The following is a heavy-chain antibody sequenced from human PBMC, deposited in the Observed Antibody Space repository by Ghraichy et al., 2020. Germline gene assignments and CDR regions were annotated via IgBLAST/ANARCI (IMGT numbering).Heavy chain of an antibody. Sequence: GSLRLSCAVYGGSFNVYYWSWIRQPPGKGLEWIGEISHSGSTNHNPSLKSRVTISVDTSKNQFSLKLSSVLAADTAVYYCARGILANPDSYSVVTLRGYYFDYWGQGTLVTVSS. J-gene: IGHJ4*02. CDR2: ISHSGST. CDR1: GGSFNVYY. CDR3: ARGILANPDSYSVVTLRGYYFDY. D-gene: IGHD4-11*01. V-gene: IGHV4-34*01.